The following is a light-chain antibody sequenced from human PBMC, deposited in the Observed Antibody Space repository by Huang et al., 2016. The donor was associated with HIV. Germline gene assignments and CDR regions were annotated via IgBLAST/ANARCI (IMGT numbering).Light chain of an antibody. J-gene: IGKJ5*01. CDR2: SAS. V-gene: IGKV1-12*01. CDR1: QDISIW. CDR3: LQADISPRS. Sequence: DIQMTQSQSSVSASEGDTVTITCRASQDISIWLAWYQQKPGEAPTLLIHSASILVSGVPSRFSGSGSGTNFSLTINGLRPDDFATYYCLQADISPRSFGQGTRLDIQ.